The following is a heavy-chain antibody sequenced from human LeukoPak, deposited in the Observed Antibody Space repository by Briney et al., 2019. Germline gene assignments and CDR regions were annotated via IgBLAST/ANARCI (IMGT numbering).Heavy chain of an antibody. Sequence: GGSLRLSCAASGFTFSTYGMHWVRQAPGKGVEWVALISYDGTKKYFADSVKGRFTISRDNAKNSLYLQMDSLRAEDTSVYYCAELGITMIGGVWGKGTTVTISS. CDR1: GFTFSTYG. V-gene: IGHV3-30*18. CDR2: ISYDGTKK. D-gene: IGHD3-10*02. J-gene: IGHJ6*04. CDR3: AELGITMIGGV.